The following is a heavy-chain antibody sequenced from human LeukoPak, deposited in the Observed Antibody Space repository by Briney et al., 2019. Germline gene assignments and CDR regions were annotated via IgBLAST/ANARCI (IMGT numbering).Heavy chain of an antibody. CDR3: ASRITMVRGVTPNWFDP. Sequence: SETLSLTCTVSGGCISSSSYYWGWIRQPPGKGLEWIGEINHSGSTNYNPSLKSRVTISVDTSKNQFSLKLSSVTAADTAVYYCASRITMVRGVTPNWFDPWGQGTLVTVSS. CDR2: INHSGST. D-gene: IGHD3-10*01. V-gene: IGHV4-39*07. J-gene: IGHJ5*02. CDR1: GGCISSSSYY.